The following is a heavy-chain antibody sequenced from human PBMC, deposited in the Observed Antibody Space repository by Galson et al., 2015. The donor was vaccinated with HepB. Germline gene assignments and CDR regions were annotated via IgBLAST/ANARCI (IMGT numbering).Heavy chain of an antibody. V-gene: IGHV4-34*01. D-gene: IGHD6-19*01. Sequence: ETLSLTCAVYGGSFSGYYWSWIRQPPGKGLEWIGEINHSGSTNYNPSLKSRVTISVDTSKNQFSLKLSSVTAADTAVYYCARQAVAEGYWGQGTLVTVSS. J-gene: IGHJ4*02. CDR1: GGSFSGYY. CDR3: ARQAVAEGY. CDR2: INHSGST.